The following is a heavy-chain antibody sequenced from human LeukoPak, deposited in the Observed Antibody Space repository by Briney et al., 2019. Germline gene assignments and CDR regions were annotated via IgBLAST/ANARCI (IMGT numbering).Heavy chain of an antibody. CDR1: QFTFNNNA. J-gene: IGHJ4*02. V-gene: IGHV3-23*01. CDR2: LSGDSSSI. D-gene: IGHD3-10*01. CDR3: TRFRGSGSSTLYSFDY. Sequence: PGGSPRLSCAASQFTFNNNAMSWVRQAPGKGLEWVSGLSGDSSSIYYAASVKGRFTISRDNSKNMLYLQMNSLRAEDTAVYYCTRFRGSGSSTLYSFDYWGQGSLVTVAP.